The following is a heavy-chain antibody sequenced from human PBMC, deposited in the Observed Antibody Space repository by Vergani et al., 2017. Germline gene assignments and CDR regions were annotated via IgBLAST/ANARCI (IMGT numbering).Heavy chain of an antibody. V-gene: IGHV4-59*01. J-gene: IGHJ6*02. CDR1: GGSISSYY. CDR3: ARDRGIVGATTGGMDV. Sequence: QVQLQESGPGLVKPSETLSLTCTVSGGSISSYYWSWIRQPPGKGLEWIGYIYYSGSTNYNPSLKSRVTISVETSKNQFSLKLSSVTAADTAVYYCARDRGIVGATTGGMDVWGQGTTVTVSS. D-gene: IGHD1-26*01. CDR2: IYYSGST.